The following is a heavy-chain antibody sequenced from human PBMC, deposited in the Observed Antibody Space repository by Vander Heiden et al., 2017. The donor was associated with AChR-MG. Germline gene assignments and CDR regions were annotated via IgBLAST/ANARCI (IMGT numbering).Heavy chain of an antibody. V-gene: IGHV3-21*01. J-gene: IGHJ4*02. Sequence: EVQLVESGGGLVKPGGSLRLSCAASGFTFSSYSMNWVRQAAGKGLEWVSSISSSSSYIYYADSVKGRFTISRDNAKNSLYLQMNSLRAEDTAVYYCASVGWELLPDYWGQGTLVTVSS. CDR2: ISSSSSYI. CDR1: GFTFSSYS. CDR3: ASVGWELLPDY. D-gene: IGHD1-26*01.